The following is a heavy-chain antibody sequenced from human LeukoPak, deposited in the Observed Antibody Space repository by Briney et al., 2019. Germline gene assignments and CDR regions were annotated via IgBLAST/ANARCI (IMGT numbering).Heavy chain of an antibody. CDR1: GFTFSDYY. J-gene: IGHJ1*01. CDR2: ISNSDTTT. V-gene: IGHV3-11*01. D-gene: IGHD1-14*01. CDR3: AKRTNRGRAC. Sequence: PGGSLRLSCAASGFTFSDYYMSWLRQAPGKGLEWVSSISNSDTTTYYADSVKGRFTISRDNAKNSLYLQMNSLRADDTAVYYCAKRTNRGRACWGQGTLVTVSS.